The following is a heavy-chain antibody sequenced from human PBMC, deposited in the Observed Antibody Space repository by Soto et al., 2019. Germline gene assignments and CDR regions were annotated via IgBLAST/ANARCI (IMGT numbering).Heavy chain of an antibody. CDR3: ARGRYGDY. D-gene: IGHD1-1*01. CDR1: GYGFTTYG. J-gene: IGHJ4*02. CDR2: ISAHNGNT. V-gene: IGHV1-18*01. Sequence: QVHLVQSGAEVKKPGASVKVSCKGSGYGFTTYGITWVRQAPGQGLEWMAWISAHNGNTNYAQKVQGRVTVTRDTSTSSAYMELRGLRDDATAVYYWARGRYGDYWGQGALVNVSS.